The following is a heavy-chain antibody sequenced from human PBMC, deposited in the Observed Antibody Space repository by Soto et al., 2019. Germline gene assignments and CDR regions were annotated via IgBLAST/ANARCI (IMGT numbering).Heavy chain of an antibody. CDR3: AREKSYGDSFDY. J-gene: IGHJ4*02. V-gene: IGHV3-7*01. CDR2: IKQAGSEK. CDR1: GFTFSNYW. D-gene: IGHD4-17*01. Sequence: SLRLSCAASGFTFSNYWLSWVRQAPGKGLEWVANIKQAGSEKYYVDSVKGRFTISRDDAKNSLYLQMNSLRAEDTAVYYCAREKSYGDSFDYWGQGTLVTVSS.